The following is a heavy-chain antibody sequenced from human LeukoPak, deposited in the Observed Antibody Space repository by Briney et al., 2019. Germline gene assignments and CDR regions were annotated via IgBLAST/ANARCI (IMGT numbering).Heavy chain of an antibody. Sequence: GESLKISCTASGYSFTNYWIAWVRQMPGTGLEWMGTIYPGDSETTYSLSFQGHVTISADKSSTTTYLQWSSLKASDTAMYYCARGRGYCSSSSCYDFDYWGQGTLVTVSS. J-gene: IGHJ4*02. V-gene: IGHV5-51*01. CDR3: ARGRGYCSSSSCYDFDY. CDR1: GYSFTNYW. CDR2: IYPGDSET. D-gene: IGHD2-2*01.